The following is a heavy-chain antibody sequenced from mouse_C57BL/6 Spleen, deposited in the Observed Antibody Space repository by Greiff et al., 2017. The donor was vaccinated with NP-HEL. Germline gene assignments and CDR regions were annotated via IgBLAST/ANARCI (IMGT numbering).Heavy chain of an antibody. CDR2: IYPGDGDT. V-gene: IGHV1-82*01. Sequence: VQLQQSGPELVKPGASVKISCKASGYAFSSSWMNWVKQRPGKGLEWIGRIYPGDGDTNYNGKFKGKATLTADKSSSTAYMQLSSLTSEDSAVYFCAGWLLQDWYFDVWGTGTTVTVSS. CDR1: GYAFSSSW. J-gene: IGHJ1*03. CDR3: AGWLLQDWYFDV. D-gene: IGHD2-3*01.